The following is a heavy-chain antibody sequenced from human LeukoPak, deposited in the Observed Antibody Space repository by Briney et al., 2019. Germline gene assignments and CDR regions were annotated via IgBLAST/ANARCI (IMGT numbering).Heavy chain of an antibody. V-gene: IGHV3-66*04. CDR1: GFTVGSNY. J-gene: IGHJ4*02. CDR2: IYRGGST. D-gene: IGHD3-22*01. CDR3: ARLSANSSAYFFDY. Sequence: GGSLRLPCAASGFTVGSNYMSWVRQAPGKGLEWVSIIYRGGSTNYADSVKGRFTISRDTSKNTLYLQMNSLRAEDTAVYYCARLSANSSAYFFDYWGQGTLVTVSS.